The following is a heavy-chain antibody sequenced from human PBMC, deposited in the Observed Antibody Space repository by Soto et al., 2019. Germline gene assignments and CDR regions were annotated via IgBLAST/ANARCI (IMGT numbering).Heavy chain of an antibody. CDR1: GLTFSSYW. V-gene: IGHV3-7*01. J-gene: IGHJ5*02. D-gene: IGHD3-10*01. CDR2: IREDGGEK. CDR3: ARGEVIGDNP. Sequence: EEQLVESGGGLVQPGGSLRLSCAASGLTFSSYWMTWVRQAPGKGLEWVANIREDGGEKNYVDSVKGRCTISRDNAKNSLYPQLNSLRVEDTAVYYCARGEVIGDNPWSQGTVVTVSS.